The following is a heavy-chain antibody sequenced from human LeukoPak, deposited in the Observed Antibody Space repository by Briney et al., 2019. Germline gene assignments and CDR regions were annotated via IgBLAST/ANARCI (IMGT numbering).Heavy chain of an antibody. Sequence: SETLSLTCAVYGGSFSGYYWSWIRQPPGKGLEWIGEINHSGGTNYNPSLKSRVTISVDTSKNQFSLKLSSVTAADTAVYYCAGPVVVPAAMRGRDWFDPWGQGTLVTVSS. CDR3: AGPVVVPAAMRGRDWFDP. CDR1: GGSFSGYY. J-gene: IGHJ5*02. V-gene: IGHV4-34*01. D-gene: IGHD2-2*01. CDR2: INHSGGT.